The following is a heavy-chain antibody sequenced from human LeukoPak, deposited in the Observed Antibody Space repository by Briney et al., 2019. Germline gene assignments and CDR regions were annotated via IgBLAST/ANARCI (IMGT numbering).Heavy chain of an antibody. D-gene: IGHD3-9*01. CDR2: ISYGGSNK. Sequence: PAGSLRLSCAASGFTFSSYGMHWVRQAPGKGLEWVAVISYGGSNKYYADSVKGRFTISRDNSKNTLYLQMNRLRAEDTAVYYCAKDFALRYIDGLASQNYYYYGMDVWGQGTTVTVSS. V-gene: IGHV3-30*18. CDR1: GFTFSSYG. J-gene: IGHJ6*02. CDR3: AKDFALRYIDGLASQNYYYYGMDV.